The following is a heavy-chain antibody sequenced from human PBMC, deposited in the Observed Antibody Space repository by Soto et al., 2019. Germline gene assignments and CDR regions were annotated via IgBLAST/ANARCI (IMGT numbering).Heavy chain of an antibody. CDR2: IKQDGSQK. CDR3: ARDVTGTLDY. CDR1: GFTFSDYW. V-gene: IGHV3-7*01. J-gene: IGHJ4*02. Sequence: GGSLRLSCAASGFTFSDYWMAWVRQAPGKGLEWVANIKQDGSQKNYVDSVKGRFTSSRDNSRDSLFLQMNSLRAEDTALYYCARDVTGTLDYWGQGAL. D-gene: IGHD2-8*02.